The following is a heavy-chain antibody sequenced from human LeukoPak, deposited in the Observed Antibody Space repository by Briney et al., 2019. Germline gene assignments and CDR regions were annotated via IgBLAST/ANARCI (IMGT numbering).Heavy chain of an antibody. V-gene: IGHV4-59*11. Sequence: SETLSLTCTVSGGSISSHYCSWIRQPAGKGLEWIGYIYYSGTTNYNPSLKSRVTISVDTSKNQFSLKLSSVTAADTAVYYCARPNSNYVDAFDIWGQGTMVTVSS. CDR1: GGSISSHY. CDR3: ARPNSNYVDAFDI. J-gene: IGHJ3*02. D-gene: IGHD4-11*01. CDR2: IYYSGTT.